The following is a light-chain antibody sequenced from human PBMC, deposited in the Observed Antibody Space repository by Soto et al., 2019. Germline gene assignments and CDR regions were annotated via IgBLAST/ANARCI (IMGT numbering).Light chain of an antibody. V-gene: IGKV3-15*01. CDR3: QQYNNWRET. CDR2: GAS. J-gene: IGKJ1*01. CDR1: QSVSSN. Sequence: EIVMTQSPATLSVSPGERATLSCRASQSVSSNLAWYQQKPGQAPRLLIYGASPRATGIPARFSGSGSGTEFTLTISSLQSEDFAVYYCQQYNNWRETFGQGTKVDIK.